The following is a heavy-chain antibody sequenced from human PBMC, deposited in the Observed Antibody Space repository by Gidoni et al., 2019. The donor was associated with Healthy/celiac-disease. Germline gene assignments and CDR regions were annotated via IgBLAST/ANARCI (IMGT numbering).Heavy chain of an antibody. CDR2: ISAYNGNT. V-gene: IGHV1-18*04. J-gene: IGHJ6*03. CDR1: GYTFTSYG. D-gene: IGHD3-9*01. Sequence: QVQLVQSGAEVKQPGASVKVSCKASGYTFTSYGISWVRQAPGQGLEWMGWISAYNGNTNYAQKLQGRVTMTTDTSTSTAYMELRSLRSDDTAVYYCARDREQLRYFDWLPYYYYYMDVWGKGTTVTVSS. CDR3: ARDREQLRYFDWLPYYYYYMDV.